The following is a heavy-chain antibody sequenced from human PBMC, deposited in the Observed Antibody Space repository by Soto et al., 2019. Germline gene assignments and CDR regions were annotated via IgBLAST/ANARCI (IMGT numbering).Heavy chain of an antibody. CDR1: GGSISSGGYY. J-gene: IGHJ2*01. D-gene: IGHD3-22*01. CDR2: IYYRGST. CDR3: ARTYYYDSGAYYWYFDL. Sequence: LSLTCTVSGGSISSGGYYWSWIRQHPGKGLEWIGYIYYRGSTYYNPSLKSRVTISVDTSKNQFSLKLSSVTASDTAVYYCARTYYYDSGAYYWYFDLWGRGTLVTVSS. V-gene: IGHV4-31*03.